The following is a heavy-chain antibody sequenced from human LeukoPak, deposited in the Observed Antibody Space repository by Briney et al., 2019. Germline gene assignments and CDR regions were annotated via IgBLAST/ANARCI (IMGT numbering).Heavy chain of an antibody. Sequence: GGSLRLPCAASGFTFSSYAMSWVRQAPGKGLEWVSATSGSGGSTYYADSVKGRFTISRDNSKNTLYLQMNSLRAEDTAVYYCAKDRSYYDYAWGSYRYTGLFDHWGQGTLVTVSS. CDR3: AKDRSYYDYAWGSYRYTGLFDH. CDR2: TSGSGGST. J-gene: IGHJ4*02. V-gene: IGHV3-23*01. D-gene: IGHD3-16*02. CDR1: GFTFSSYA.